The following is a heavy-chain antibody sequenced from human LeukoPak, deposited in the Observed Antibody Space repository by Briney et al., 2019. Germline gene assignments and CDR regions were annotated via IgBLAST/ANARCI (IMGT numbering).Heavy chain of an antibody. V-gene: IGHV4-34*01. Sequence: PSETLSLTCAVYGGSFSGYYWSWIRQPPGKGLEWIGEINHSGSTNYNPSLKSRVTISVDTSKNQFSLKLSSVTAADTAVYYCARLYCSSTSCYRLDYYYMDVWGKGTTVTISS. D-gene: IGHD2-2*02. J-gene: IGHJ6*03. CDR1: GGSFSGYY. CDR2: INHSGST. CDR3: ARLYCSSTSCYRLDYYYMDV.